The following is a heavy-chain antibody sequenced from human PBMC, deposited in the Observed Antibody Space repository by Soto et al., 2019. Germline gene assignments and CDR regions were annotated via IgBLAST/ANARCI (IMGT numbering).Heavy chain of an antibody. CDR3: ASYAKGYCSGGSCYGRNYFDY. CDR2: IYYSGST. V-gene: IGHV4-61*01. J-gene: IGHJ4*02. D-gene: IGHD2-15*01. Sequence: SETLSLTCTVSGGSVSSGSYYWSWIRQPPGKGLEWIGYIYYSGSTNYNPSLKSRVTISVDTSKNQFSLKLSSVTAADTAVYYCASYAKGYCSGGSCYGRNYFDYWGQGTLVTVSS. CDR1: GGSVSSGSYY.